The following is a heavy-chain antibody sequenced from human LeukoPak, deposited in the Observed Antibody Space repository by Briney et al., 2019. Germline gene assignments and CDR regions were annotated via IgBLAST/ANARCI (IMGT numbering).Heavy chain of an antibody. V-gene: IGHV3-23*01. D-gene: IGHD6-19*01. J-gene: IGHJ3*02. CDR3: AKDSGDSSGWYARDAFDI. CDR2: ISGSGGST. CDR1: GFTFSSYA. Sequence: GGPLRLSCAASGFTFSSYAMSWVRQAPGKGLEWVSAISGSGGSTYYADSVKGRFTISRDNSKNTLYLQMNSLRAEDTAVYYCAKDSGDSSGWYARDAFDIWGQGTMVTVSS.